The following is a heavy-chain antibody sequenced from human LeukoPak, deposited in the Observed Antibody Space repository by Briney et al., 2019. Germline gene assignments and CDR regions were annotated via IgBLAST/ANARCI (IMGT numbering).Heavy chain of an antibody. J-gene: IGHJ4*02. V-gene: IGHV3-33*06. CDR2: IWYDGSNK. CDR3: AKAAYCSGGSCLRGGDYFDY. CDR1: GFTFSSYG. Sequence: GGSLRLSCAASGFTFSSYGMHWVRQAPGKGLEWVAVIWYDGSNKYYADSVKGRFTISRDNSKNTLYLQMNSLRAEDTAVYYCAKAAYCSGGSCLRGGDYFDYWGQGTLVTVSS. D-gene: IGHD2-15*01.